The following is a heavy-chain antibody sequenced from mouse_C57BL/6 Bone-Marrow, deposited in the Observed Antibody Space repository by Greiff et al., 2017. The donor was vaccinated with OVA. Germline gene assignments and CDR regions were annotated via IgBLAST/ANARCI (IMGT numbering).Heavy chain of an antibody. CDR1: GYTFTSYW. Sequence: QVQLQQPGAELVKPGASVKMSCKASGYTFTSYWITWVKQRPGQGLEWIGDIYPGSGSTYYNEKFKFMATLTVDTSSSTAYRQLRSVTSEDYAVYYCARWAMDYWGQGTSVTGSS. CDR3: ARWAMDY. J-gene: IGHJ4*01. CDR2: IYPGSGST. V-gene: IGHV1-55*01.